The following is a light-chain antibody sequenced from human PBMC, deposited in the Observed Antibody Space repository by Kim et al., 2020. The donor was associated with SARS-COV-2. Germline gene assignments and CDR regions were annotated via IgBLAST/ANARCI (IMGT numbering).Light chain of an antibody. CDR2: GKN. Sequence: VALGQSVRITCQGDSLRSYYATWYQQKPGQAPILVIYGKNNRPSGIPDRFSGSSSGNTASLTITGTQAGDEADYYCNSRDSNNNVLFGGGTRLTVL. J-gene: IGLJ2*01. CDR3: NSRDSNNNVL. CDR1: SLRSYY. V-gene: IGLV3-19*01.